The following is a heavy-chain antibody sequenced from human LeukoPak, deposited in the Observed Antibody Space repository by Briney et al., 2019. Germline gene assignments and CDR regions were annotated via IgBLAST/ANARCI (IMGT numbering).Heavy chain of an antibody. V-gene: IGHV4-34*01. J-gene: IGHJ4*02. Sequence: LETLSLTCAVYGGSFSGHYWSWIRQPPGKGLEWSGEINHRGSTDSNPSLRSRVTISVDTSNNQFSLRLSSVTAADTAVYYCARGNYYFGSGSYYPFDSWGQGTLVPVSS. CDR3: ARGNYYFGSGSYYPFDS. D-gene: IGHD3-10*01. CDR2: INHRGST. CDR1: GGSFSGHY.